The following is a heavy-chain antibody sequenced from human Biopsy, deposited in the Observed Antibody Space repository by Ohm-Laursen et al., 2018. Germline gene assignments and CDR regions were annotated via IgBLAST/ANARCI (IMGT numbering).Heavy chain of an antibody. J-gene: IGHJ5*02. CDR2: IYITGET. CDR3: ARAPPLIRGVVESWFDP. CDR1: GGYISHYY. Sequence: GTLSLACTVSGGYISHYYWTWIRQPAGQGLEWIGRIYITGETDYNPPLKSRVTMSVDSSKKQFSLKLKSVTAADTAIYYCARAPPLIRGVVESWFDPWGQGILVTVSS. D-gene: IGHD3-10*01. V-gene: IGHV4-4*07.